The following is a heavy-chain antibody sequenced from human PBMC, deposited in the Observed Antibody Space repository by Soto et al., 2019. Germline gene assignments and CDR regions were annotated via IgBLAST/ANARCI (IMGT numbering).Heavy chain of an antibody. CDR2: IIPILGIA. CDR1: GGTFSSYT. D-gene: IGHD6-13*01. CDR3: ARLVAAGYDAFDI. V-gene: IGHV1-69*02. Sequence: QVQLVQSGAEVKKPGSSVKVSCKASGGTFSSYTISWVRQAPGQGLEWMGRIIPILGIANYAQKFQGRVTITADNSTSTAYMELSSLRSEDTAVYYCARLVAAGYDAFDIWGQGTMVTVSS. J-gene: IGHJ3*02.